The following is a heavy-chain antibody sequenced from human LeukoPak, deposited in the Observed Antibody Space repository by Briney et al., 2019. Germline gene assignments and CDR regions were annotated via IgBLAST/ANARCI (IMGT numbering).Heavy chain of an antibody. J-gene: IGHJ3*02. CDR2: ISSGGSTM. D-gene: IGHD6-13*01. Sequence: PGGSLRLSCAASGFTFSSHNMNWVRQAPGKGLEWVSYISSGGSTMYYADSVKGRFTISRDNSKNTLYLQMNSLRAEDTAVYYCAREYSSPGGVGAFDIWGQGTMVTVSS. V-gene: IGHV3-48*01. CDR3: AREYSSPGGVGAFDI. CDR1: GFTFSSHN.